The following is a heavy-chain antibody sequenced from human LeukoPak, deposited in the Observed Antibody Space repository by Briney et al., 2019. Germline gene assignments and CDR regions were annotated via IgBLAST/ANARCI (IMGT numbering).Heavy chain of an antibody. CDR3: ARDVPLMYGSSSSDY. J-gene: IGHJ4*02. D-gene: IGHD6-13*01. CDR1: GFTFGSYA. V-gene: IGHV3-48*03. CDR2: ISSSGSTI. Sequence: QPGGSLRLSCAASGFTFGSYAMTWVRQAPGKGLEWVSYISSSGSTIYYADSVKGRFTISRDNAKNSLYLQMNSLRAEDTAVYYCARDVPLMYGSSSSDYWGQGTLVTVSS.